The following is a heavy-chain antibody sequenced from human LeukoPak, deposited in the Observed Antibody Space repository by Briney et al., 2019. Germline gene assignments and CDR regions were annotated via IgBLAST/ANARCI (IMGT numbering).Heavy chain of an antibody. CDR2: ISSSSSYI. D-gene: IGHD4-11*01. CDR3: ASYSNYGGPFDY. Sequence: GGSLRLSCAASGSTFSSYSMNWVRQAPGKGLEWVSSISSSSSYIYYADSVKGRFTISRDNAKNSLYLQMNSLRAEDAAVYYCASYSNYGGPFDYWGQGTLVTVSS. V-gene: IGHV3-21*01. J-gene: IGHJ4*02. CDR1: GSTFSSYS.